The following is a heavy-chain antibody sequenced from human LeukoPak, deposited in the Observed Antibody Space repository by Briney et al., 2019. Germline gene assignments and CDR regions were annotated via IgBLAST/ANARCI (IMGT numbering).Heavy chain of an antibody. Sequence: TCTVSGYSISSGHYWGWIRHPPGQGLAWMGWINPYSGDTTYAQKFQGRLTLTRDTSISTAYMEVSRLKSDDTAVYYCARTNGGYEYNWGQGTRVIVSS. J-gene: IGHJ4*02. CDR2: INPYSGDT. D-gene: IGHD5-12*01. CDR1: GYSISSGHY. V-gene: IGHV1-2*02. CDR3: ARTNGGYEYN.